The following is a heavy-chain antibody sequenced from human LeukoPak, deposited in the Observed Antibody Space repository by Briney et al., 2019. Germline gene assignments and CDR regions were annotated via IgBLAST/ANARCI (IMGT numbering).Heavy chain of an antibody. J-gene: IGHJ2*01. CDR2: INHSGSI. D-gene: IGHD1-1*01. CDR3: AREVRPAYWYFDL. V-gene: IGHV4-34*01. Sequence: SETLSLTCAVYGGSFSGYYWSWIRQPPGKGLEWIGEINHSGSINYNPSLKSRVTISVDTSKNQFSLKLSSVTAADTAVYYCAREVRPAYWYFDLWGRGTLVTVSS. CDR1: GGSFSGYY.